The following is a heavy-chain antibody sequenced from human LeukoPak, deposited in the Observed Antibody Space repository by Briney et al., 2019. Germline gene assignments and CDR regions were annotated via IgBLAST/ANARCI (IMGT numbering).Heavy chain of an antibody. CDR3: ARGRIVLGTRLDY. D-gene: IGHD2/OR15-2a*01. CDR2: ISYDANYK. CDR1: GFTFSKYV. V-gene: IGHV3-30*03. J-gene: IGHJ4*02. Sequence: GGSLRLSCAGSGFTFSKYVMHWVRQAPGKGLEWVAVISYDANYKYYADSVKGRFTISRDNSNNTLFLQLSSLRSEDTAVYYCARGRIVLGTRLDYWGRGTLVTVSS.